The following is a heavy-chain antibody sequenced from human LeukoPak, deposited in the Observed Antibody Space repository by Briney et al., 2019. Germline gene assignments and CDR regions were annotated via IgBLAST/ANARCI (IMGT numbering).Heavy chain of an antibody. J-gene: IGHJ3*02. Sequence: SQTLSLTCTVSGGSIGSGGYYWSWVRQHPGKGLEWIGHIYYNGSSNYNPSLQSRVNISVDTSKSQFSLQLSSVTAADTAVYYCARAPRITMIVVVIGAFDMWGQGTMVTVSS. CDR2: IYYNGSS. CDR3: ARAPRITMIVVVIGAFDM. CDR1: GGSIGSGGYY. D-gene: IGHD3-22*01. V-gene: IGHV4-31*03.